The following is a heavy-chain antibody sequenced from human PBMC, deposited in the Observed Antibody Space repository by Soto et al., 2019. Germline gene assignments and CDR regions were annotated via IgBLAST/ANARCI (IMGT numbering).Heavy chain of an antibody. CDR3: ARDIGSYAYGEGY. CDR1: GGSINSYW. J-gene: IGHJ4*02. V-gene: IGHV4-4*07. Sequence: ERLARTGXVSGGSINSYWWSWIRQPAGKGLEWIGRVYSSGTTDYNPSLNSRATMSVETSKNQFSLKLSSVTAADTAVYYCARDIGSYAYGEGYWGQGIHVTVSS. CDR2: VYSSGTT. D-gene: IGHD3-10*01.